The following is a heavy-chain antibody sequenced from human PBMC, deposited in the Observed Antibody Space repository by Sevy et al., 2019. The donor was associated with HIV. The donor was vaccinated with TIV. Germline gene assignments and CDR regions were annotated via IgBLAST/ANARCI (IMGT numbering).Heavy chain of an antibody. CDR1: GGSISVYY. CDR2: VYHTGST. D-gene: IGHD5-12*01. V-gene: IGHV4-59*01. Sequence: SETLSLTCTVSGGSISVYYWSWIRQPPGKELEYIGYVYHTGSTNYNPSLKSRVTISVDTSNNQFSLKLTSVTAADTAVYYCARAPPVRSGDESLNWFDPRGQGTLVTVSS. J-gene: IGHJ5*02. CDR3: ARAPPVRSGDESLNWFDP.